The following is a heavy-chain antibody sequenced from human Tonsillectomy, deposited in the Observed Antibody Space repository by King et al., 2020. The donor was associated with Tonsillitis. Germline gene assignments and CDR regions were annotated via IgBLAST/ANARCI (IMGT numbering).Heavy chain of an antibody. D-gene: IGHD3-10*01. Sequence: QLVQSGAEVKKPGESLRISCKGSGYSFSNYWIGWVRQMPGKGLEWMLIIYPGASDIRYRPSFQGQVTISADKSISPAYLQWSSLKASETAIYYCARNSAGDSGHDYDYRDVWGKGTTVTVSS. CDR1: GYSFSNYW. CDR2: IYPGASDI. V-gene: IGHV5-51*01. J-gene: IGHJ6*03. CDR3: ARNSAGDSGHDYDYRDV.